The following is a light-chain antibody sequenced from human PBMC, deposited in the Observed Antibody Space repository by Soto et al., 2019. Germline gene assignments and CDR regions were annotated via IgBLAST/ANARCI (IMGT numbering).Light chain of an antibody. Sequence: DIQMTQSPSTLSASVGDRVTITCRASQTISSWLAWYQQKPGKAPKVLLYKASSLQSGVPSRFSGGGSGTEFTLTINSLQPDDFATYYCQHYNTYPYTFGQGTKLQIK. V-gene: IGKV1-5*03. CDR2: KAS. J-gene: IGKJ2*01. CDR3: QHYNTYPYT. CDR1: QTISSW.